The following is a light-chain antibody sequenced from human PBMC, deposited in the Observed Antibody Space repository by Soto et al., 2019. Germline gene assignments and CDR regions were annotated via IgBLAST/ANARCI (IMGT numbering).Light chain of an antibody. Sequence: DIQMTQSPSTLSASVGARVTITCRASQSISSWLAWYQQKPGKAPTLLIYDASSLESGVPSRFSGSGSGTEFTLTITSLQPEDFANYYGQQSYTPPSITFGQGTRLEI. CDR2: DAS. V-gene: IGKV1-5*01. CDR1: QSISSW. CDR3: QQSYTPPSIT. J-gene: IGKJ5*01.